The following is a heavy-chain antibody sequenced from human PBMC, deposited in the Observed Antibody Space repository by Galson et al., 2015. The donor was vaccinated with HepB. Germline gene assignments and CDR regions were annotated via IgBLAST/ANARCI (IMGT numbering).Heavy chain of an antibody. D-gene: IGHD2-2*01. CDR3: ARYCSSTSCYLGYAFDI. V-gene: IGHV3-48*01. CDR2: SSSSSSTI. CDR1: GFTFSSYS. J-gene: IGHJ3*02. Sequence: SLRLSCAASGFTFSSYSMNWVRQAPGKGLEWVSYSSSSSSTIYYADSVKGRFTISRDNAKNSLYLQMNSLRAEDTAVYYCARYCSSTSCYLGYAFDIGGQGTMVTVSS.